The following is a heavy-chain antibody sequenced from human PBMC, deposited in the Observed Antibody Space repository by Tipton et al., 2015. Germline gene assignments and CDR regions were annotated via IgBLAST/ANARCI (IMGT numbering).Heavy chain of an antibody. CDR3: AREAYSSSGLIFDY. Sequence: GLVKPSQTLSLTCAISGDSVSSNSDAWNWIRQSPSRGLEWLGRTYYRSRWYNDYAVSVKSRITINPDTSKNQFSLQLNSVTPEDTAVYYCAREAYSSSGLIFDYWGQGTLVTVSS. CDR1: GDSVSSNSDA. V-gene: IGHV6-1*01. J-gene: IGHJ4*02. CDR2: TYYRSRWYN. D-gene: IGHD6-6*01.